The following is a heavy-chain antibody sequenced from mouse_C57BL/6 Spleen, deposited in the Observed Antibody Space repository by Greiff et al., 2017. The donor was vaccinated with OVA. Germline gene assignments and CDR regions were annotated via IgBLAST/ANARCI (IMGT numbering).Heavy chain of an antibody. CDR3: ARSRGGLRREDGVDY. CDR1: GYTFTSYW. Sequence: VQLQQPGAELVKPGASVKLSCKASGYTFTSYWMQWVKQRPGQGLEWIGEIDPSDSYTNYKQKVKGKATLTVDTSSSTAYMQLSSLTSEDSAVYYCARSRGGLRREDGVDYWGQGTTLTVSS. V-gene: IGHV1-50*01. J-gene: IGHJ2*01. CDR2: IDPSDSYT. D-gene: IGHD2-4*01.